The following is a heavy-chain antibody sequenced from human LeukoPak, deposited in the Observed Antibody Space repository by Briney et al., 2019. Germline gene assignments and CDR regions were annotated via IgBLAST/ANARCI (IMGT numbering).Heavy chain of an antibody. Sequence: PSETLSLTCTVSGGSISSYYWSWIRQPAGKGLEWVGRIYTSGSTNYNPSLKSRVTMSVDTSKNQFSLKLSSVTAADTAVYYCAGEAVLLWFGELSDWGQGTLVTVSS. CDR1: GGSISSYY. CDR3: AGEAVLLWFGELSD. J-gene: IGHJ4*02. D-gene: IGHD3-10*01. CDR2: IYTSGST. V-gene: IGHV4-4*07.